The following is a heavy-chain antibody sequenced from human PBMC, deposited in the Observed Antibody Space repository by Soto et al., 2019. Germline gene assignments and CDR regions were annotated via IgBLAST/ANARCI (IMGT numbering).Heavy chain of an antibody. Sequence: PSETLSLTCTVSGGSISSYYWSWIRQPPGKGLEWIGYIYYSGSTNYNPSLKSRVTISVDTSKNQFSLKLSSVTAADTAVYYCARICSSTSCRFPDYYYYYYMDVWGKGTTVTVS. CDR2: IYYSGST. D-gene: IGHD2-2*01. J-gene: IGHJ6*03. CDR1: GGSISSYY. V-gene: IGHV4-59*08. CDR3: ARICSSTSCRFPDYYYYYYMDV.